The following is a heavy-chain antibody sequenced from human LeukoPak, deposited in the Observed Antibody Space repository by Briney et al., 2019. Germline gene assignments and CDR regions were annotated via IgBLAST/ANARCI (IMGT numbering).Heavy chain of an antibody. CDR3: TTFYHEYSPY. CDR2: IKSNADGGTP. Sequence: GGSLRLSCAASGFTFRNYAMNWVRQAPGKGLEWVGRIKSNADGGTPDYAAPARGRFTISRDDSKNTLYLQMNSLKTEDTAVYYCTTFYHEYSPYWGRGTLVTVSS. V-gene: IGHV3-15*01. D-gene: IGHD2/OR15-2a*01. J-gene: IGHJ4*02. CDR1: GFTFRNYA.